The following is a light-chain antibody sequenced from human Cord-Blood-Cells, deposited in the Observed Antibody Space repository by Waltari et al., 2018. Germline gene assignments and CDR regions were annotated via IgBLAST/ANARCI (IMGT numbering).Light chain of an antibody. CDR2: DGH. CDR3: SSYTSSSTWV. Sequence: QSALTQPASVSGSPGQSITISCTGTRSYVGCYNYVSCYQQHPGKAPKRMIYDGHNRPSGVSKRFSGSKSGNTASLTISGLQAEDEADYYCSSYTSSSTWVFGGGTKLTVL. V-gene: IGLV2-14*03. CDR1: RSYVGCYNY. J-gene: IGLJ3*02.